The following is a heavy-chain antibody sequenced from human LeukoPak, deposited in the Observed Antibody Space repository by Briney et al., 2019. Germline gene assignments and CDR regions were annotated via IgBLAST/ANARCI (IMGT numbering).Heavy chain of an antibody. CDR2: INHSGST. Sequence: PSETLSLTCAVYGGSFSGYYWSWIRQPPGKGLEWIGEINHSGSTNYSPSLKSRVTISVDTSKNQFSLKLSSVTAADTAVYYCARGRYGANDAFDIWGQGTMVTVSS. CDR1: GGSFSGYY. J-gene: IGHJ3*02. CDR3: ARGRYGANDAFDI. D-gene: IGHD4-17*01. V-gene: IGHV4-34*01.